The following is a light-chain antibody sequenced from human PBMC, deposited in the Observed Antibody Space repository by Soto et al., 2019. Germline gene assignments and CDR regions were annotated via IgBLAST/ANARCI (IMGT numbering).Light chain of an antibody. CDR1: ASDVGAYNY. CDR3: QSYDSTLSARYV. V-gene: IGLV2-8*01. Sequence: QSVLTQPPSASGSLGQSVTISCTGTASDVGAYNYVSWYQQHPGKAPKLMIYEVTKRPSGVPDRFSGSKSGNTASLTVSGLQAEDEADYYCQSYDSTLSARYVFGTGTKVTVL. J-gene: IGLJ1*01. CDR2: EVT.